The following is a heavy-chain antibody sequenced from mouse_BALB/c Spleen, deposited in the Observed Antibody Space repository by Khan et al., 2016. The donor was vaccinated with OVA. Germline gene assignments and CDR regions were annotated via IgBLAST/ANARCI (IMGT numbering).Heavy chain of an antibody. J-gene: IGHJ2*01. V-gene: IGHV1S137*01. CDR1: GYTFTDHA. CDR3: ARPAYDGYYDY. Sequence: QVRLQQPGPEPVRPGVSAKISCKGSGYTFTDHAMHWVKQSHAKSLEWIGLISTYSGNTNYTLKFKGKATMSFAKSSSTAYMELARLTSEDPTIYYCARPAYDGYYDYWGQGTTLTVSS. D-gene: IGHD2-3*01. CDR2: ISTYSGNT.